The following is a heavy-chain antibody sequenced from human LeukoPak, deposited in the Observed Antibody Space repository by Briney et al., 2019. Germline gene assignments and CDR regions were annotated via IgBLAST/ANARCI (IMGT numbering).Heavy chain of an antibody. V-gene: IGHV3-30*18. CDR3: AKNGWFGELSQRLDY. CDR2: ISYDGGNK. D-gene: IGHD3-10*01. CDR1: GFTFSSYG. Sequence: GRSLRLSCAVSGFTFSSYGMHWVRQAPGKGLEWVSVISYDGGNKYYADSVKGRFTISRDNSKNTLYLQMNSLRAEDTAVYYCAKNGWFGELSQRLDYWGQGTLVTVSS. J-gene: IGHJ4*02.